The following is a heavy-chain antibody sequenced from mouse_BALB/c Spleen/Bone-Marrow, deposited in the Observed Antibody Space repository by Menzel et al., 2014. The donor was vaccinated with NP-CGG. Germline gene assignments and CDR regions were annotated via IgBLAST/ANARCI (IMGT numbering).Heavy chain of an antibody. CDR1: GYTFTSYW. D-gene: IGHD1-1*01. J-gene: IGHJ4*01. CDR3: ARPPYYYGSSYDAMDY. CDR2: INPSTGYT. Sequence: VKVVESGAGLAKPGASVKMSCKASGYTFTSYWMHWVRQGPGQGLEWIGYINPSTGYTEYNQKFKDKATLTADKSSSTAYMQLSSLTSEDSAVYYCARPPYYYGSSYDAMDYWGQGTSVTVSS. V-gene: IGHV1-7*01.